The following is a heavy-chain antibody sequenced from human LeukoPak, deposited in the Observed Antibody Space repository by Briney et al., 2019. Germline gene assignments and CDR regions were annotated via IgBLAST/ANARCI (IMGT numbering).Heavy chain of an antibody. CDR2: IYYSGST. D-gene: IGHD1-20*01. V-gene: IGHV4-59*01. CDR3: AKLYNWNVNWFDP. CDR1: GDSISSYY. Sequence: PSETLSLTCTVSGDSISSYYWSWIRQPPGKGLEWIGYIYYSGSTNYNPSLKSRVTISVDTSKNQFSLKLSSVTAADTAVYYCAKLYNWNVNWFDPWGQGTLVTVSS. J-gene: IGHJ5*02.